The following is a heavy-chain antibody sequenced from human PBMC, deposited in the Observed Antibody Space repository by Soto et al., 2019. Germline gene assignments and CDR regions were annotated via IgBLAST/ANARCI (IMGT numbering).Heavy chain of an antibody. CDR3: ARVANIVVVPAAPRYDYYGMDV. D-gene: IGHD2-2*01. CDR1: GFTFSSYA. CDR2: ISYDGSNK. Sequence: GGSLRLSCAASGFTFSSYAMHWVRQAPGKGLEWVAVISYDGSNKYYADSVKGRFTISRDNSKNTLYLQMNSLRAEDTAVYYCARVANIVVVPAAPRYDYYGMDVWGQGTTVPVSS. J-gene: IGHJ6*02. V-gene: IGHV3-30-3*01.